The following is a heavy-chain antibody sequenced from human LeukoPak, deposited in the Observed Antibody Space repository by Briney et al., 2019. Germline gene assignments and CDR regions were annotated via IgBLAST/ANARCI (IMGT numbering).Heavy chain of an antibody. V-gene: IGHV1-69*05. CDR1: GYTFTNFY. J-gene: IGHJ4*02. Sequence: ASVKVSCKTSGYTFTNFYLHWVRQAPGQGLECMGGSIPMFGTTNYAQKFQGRVTITTDDSTSTAHMELSSLASEDTAKYYCAREGINGYSHFDSWGQGTLVTVSS. CDR3: AREGINGYSHFDS. D-gene: IGHD5-18*01. CDR2: SIPMFGTT.